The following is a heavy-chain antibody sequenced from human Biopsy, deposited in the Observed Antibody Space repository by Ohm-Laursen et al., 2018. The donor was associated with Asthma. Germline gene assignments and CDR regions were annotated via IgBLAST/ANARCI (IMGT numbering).Heavy chain of an antibody. Sequence: SVTVSCKSLGGTFNTYVIGWARQAPGQGLEWMGGINPDFGTTTYPQKFQDRVTITADDSTSTVYMELSSLRSEDTAVYYCARKAGSCISRTCYSLDFWGQGTLVTVSS. J-gene: IGHJ4*02. CDR1: GGTFNTYV. CDR2: INPDFGTT. D-gene: IGHD2-2*01. V-gene: IGHV1-69*13. CDR3: ARKAGSCISRTCYSLDF.